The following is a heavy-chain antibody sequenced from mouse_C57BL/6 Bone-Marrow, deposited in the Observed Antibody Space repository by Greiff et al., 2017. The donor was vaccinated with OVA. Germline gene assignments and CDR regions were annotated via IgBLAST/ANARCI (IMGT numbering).Heavy chain of an antibody. CDR3: ARWYYAMDY. CDR2: INPSSGYT. J-gene: IGHJ4*01. Sequence: LQESGAELAKPGASVKLSCKASGYTFTSYWMHWVKQRPGQGLEWIGYINPSSGYTKYNQKFKDKATLTADKSYSTAYMQLSSLTYEDSAVYYCARWYYAMDYWGQGTSVTVSS. V-gene: IGHV1-7*01. CDR1: GYTFTSYW.